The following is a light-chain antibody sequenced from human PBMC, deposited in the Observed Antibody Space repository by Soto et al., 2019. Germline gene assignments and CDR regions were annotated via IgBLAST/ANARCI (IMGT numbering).Light chain of an antibody. CDR3: QQYGTSLWT. CDR2: GAS. J-gene: IGKJ1*01. Sequence: EIVLTQSPGTLSLSPGESATLSCRASQSVSSSYLAWYQQKSGQAPRLLIYGASSRATGIPDRFSGSGSGTDFTLTISRLETEDFAVYYCQQYGTSLWTFGQGTRWIS. CDR1: QSVSSSY. V-gene: IGKV3-20*01.